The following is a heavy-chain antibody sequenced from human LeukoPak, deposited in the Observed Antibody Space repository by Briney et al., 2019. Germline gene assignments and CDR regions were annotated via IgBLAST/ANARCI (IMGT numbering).Heavy chain of an antibody. CDR3: AKDRGLRFDY. Sequence: GRSLRLSCAASGFTFSSYGMPWVRQAPGKGLEWVAVISYDGSNKYYADSVKGRFTISRDNSKNTLYLQMNSLRAEDTAVYYCAKDRGLRFDYWGQGTLVTVSS. CDR2: ISYDGSNK. CDR1: GFTFSSYG. V-gene: IGHV3-30*18. D-gene: IGHD4-17*01. J-gene: IGHJ4*02.